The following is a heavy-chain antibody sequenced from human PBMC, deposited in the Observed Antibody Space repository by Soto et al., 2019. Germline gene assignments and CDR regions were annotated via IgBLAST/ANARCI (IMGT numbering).Heavy chain of an antibody. CDR2: VYYSGST. Sequence: PSETLSLTCTVSGGSIGSNNYYWGWIRQPPGKGLEWIGSVYYSGSTYYNPSLKSRVTISVDTSKNQFSLRLSSVTAADTAVYYCARPYYYDTTGHPDAFDIWGQGTMVTVSS. CDR3: ARPYYYDTTGHPDAFDI. J-gene: IGHJ3*02. D-gene: IGHD3-22*01. V-gene: IGHV4-39*01. CDR1: GGSIGSNNYY.